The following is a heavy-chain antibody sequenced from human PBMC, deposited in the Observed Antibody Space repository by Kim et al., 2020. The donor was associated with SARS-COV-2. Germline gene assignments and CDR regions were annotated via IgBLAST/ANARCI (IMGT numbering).Heavy chain of an antibody. CDR2: ISAYNGNT. CDR3: AREYYDSSGYYRTYFDY. V-gene: IGHV1-18*01. J-gene: IGHJ4*02. D-gene: IGHD3-22*01. CDR1: GYTFTSYG. Sequence: ASVKVSCKASGYTFTSYGISWVRQAPGQGLEWMGWISAYNGNTNYAQKLQGRVTMTTDTSTSTAYMELRSLRSDDTAVYYCAREYYDSSGYYRTYFDYWGQGTLVTVSS.